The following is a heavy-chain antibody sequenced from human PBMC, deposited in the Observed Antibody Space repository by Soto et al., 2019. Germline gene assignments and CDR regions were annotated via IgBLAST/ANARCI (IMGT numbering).Heavy chain of an antibody. J-gene: IGHJ5*02. V-gene: IGHV1-18*01. CDR1: GYTFTSYG. CDR3: ARAPYCSSTSCQNWFDP. CDR2: ISAYNGNT. Sequence: QVQLVQSGAEVKKPGASVKVSCKASGYTFTSYGISWVRQAPGQGLEWMGWISAYNGNTSYAQNFQGRVTMTTDTSTSTAYRELRSLRSDDTAVYYCARAPYCSSTSCQNWFDPWGQGTLVTVSS. D-gene: IGHD2-2*01.